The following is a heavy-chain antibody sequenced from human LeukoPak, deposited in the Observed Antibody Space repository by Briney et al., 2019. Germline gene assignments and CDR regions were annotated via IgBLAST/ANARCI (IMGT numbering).Heavy chain of an antibody. J-gene: IGHJ4*02. Sequence: GGSLRLSCAASGFTFSGSAMHWVRQASGKGLEWVGRIRSKANSYATAYAASVKGRFTISRDDSKNTAYLQMSSLKTEDTAVYYCLPTYYYDSSGYYWGQGTLVTVSS. CDR3: LPTYYYDSSGYY. V-gene: IGHV3-73*01. CDR1: GFTFSGSA. CDR2: IRSKANSYAT. D-gene: IGHD3-22*01.